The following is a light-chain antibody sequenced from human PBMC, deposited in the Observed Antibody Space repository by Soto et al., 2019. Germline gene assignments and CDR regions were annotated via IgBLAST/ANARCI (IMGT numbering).Light chain of an antibody. CDR1: QSVGSY. Sequence: EIVLTQSPATLSLSPGERATLSCRASQSVGSYLAWYQQKPCQTPRLLIYDASNRATGIPARFSGSGSGTDFTLTISSLEPEDFAVYYCQQRSNWPKTFGQGTKVEIK. CDR2: DAS. J-gene: IGKJ1*01. CDR3: QQRSNWPKT. V-gene: IGKV3-11*01.